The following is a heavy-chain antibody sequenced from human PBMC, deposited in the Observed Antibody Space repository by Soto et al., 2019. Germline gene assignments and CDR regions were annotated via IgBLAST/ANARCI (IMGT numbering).Heavy chain of an antibody. CDR2: IYSGGST. CDR3: ASGADYDILTGPYYYYGMDV. CDR1: GFTVSSNY. V-gene: IGHV3-53*02. J-gene: IGHJ6*02. Sequence: EVQLVETGGGLIQPGGSLRLSCAASGFTVSSNYMSWVRQAPGKGLEWVSVIYSGGSTYYADSVKGRFTISRDNSKNTLYLQMNSLRAEDTAVYYCASGADYDILTGPYYYYGMDVWGQGTTVTVSS. D-gene: IGHD3-9*01.